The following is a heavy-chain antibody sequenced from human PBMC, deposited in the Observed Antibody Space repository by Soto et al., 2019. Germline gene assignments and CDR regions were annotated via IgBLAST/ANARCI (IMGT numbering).Heavy chain of an antibody. J-gene: IGHJ4*02. CDR1: GGSFSGYY. CDR2: INHSGST. V-gene: IGHV4-34*01. Sequence: QVQLQQWGAGLLKPSETLSLTCAVYGGSFSGYYWSWIRQPPGKGLEWIGEINHSGSTNYNPSLKSRVTISVDTSKNQFSLKLSSVTAADPAVYYCARGQGSSSRGAYFDYWGQGTLVTVSS. CDR3: ARGQGSSSRGAYFDY. D-gene: IGHD6-13*01.